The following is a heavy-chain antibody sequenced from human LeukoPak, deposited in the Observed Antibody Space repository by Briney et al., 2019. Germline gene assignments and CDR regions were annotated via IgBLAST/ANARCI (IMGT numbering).Heavy chain of an antibody. D-gene: IGHD3-3*01. CDR3: ARIGGYWSGYYVSYYYYMDV. J-gene: IGHJ6*03. CDR2: IYYSGST. V-gene: IGHV4-39*07. Sequence: PSETLSLTCTVSGGSISSSSYYWGWIRQPPGKGLEWIGSIYYSGSTYYNPSLKSRVTISVDTSKNQFSLKLSSVTAADTAVYYCARIGGYWSGYYVSYYYYMDVWGKGTTVTVSS. CDR1: GGSISSSSYY.